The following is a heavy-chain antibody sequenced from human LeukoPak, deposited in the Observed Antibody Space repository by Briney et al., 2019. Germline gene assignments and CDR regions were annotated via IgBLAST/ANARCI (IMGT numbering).Heavy chain of an antibody. V-gene: IGHV3-23*01. J-gene: IGHJ4*02. CDR2: INSGGGT. D-gene: IGHD3-3*01. CDR3: AKDFTANHDFWSGYPH. CDR1: GFTFSSYA. Sequence: GGSLRLSCAASGFTFSSYAMSWVRQAPGKGLEWVSSINSGGGTYYADSVKGRFTISRDTSKNTLYVQMNSLRAEDTAVYYCAKDFTANHDFWSGYPHWGQGSLVTVSS.